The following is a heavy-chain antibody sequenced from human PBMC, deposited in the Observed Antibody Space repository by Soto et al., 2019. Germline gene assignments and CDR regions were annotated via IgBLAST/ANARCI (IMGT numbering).Heavy chain of an antibody. V-gene: IGHV2-5*02. CDR2: IYWDDDT. J-gene: IGHJ4*02. CDR1: GFSLRDSLVS. Sequence: SCPTLVNPTQTLTLTCTFSGFSLRDSLVSXGWVRQPPGMALEWLALIYWDDDTRYSPSLKNRLTVTKDSSRNQVVLTLTNVDPADTGTYLCVHRGDYRDSSGFYHPHFDYWGQGTLVTVSS. CDR3: VHRGDYRDSSGFYHPHFDY. D-gene: IGHD3-22*01.